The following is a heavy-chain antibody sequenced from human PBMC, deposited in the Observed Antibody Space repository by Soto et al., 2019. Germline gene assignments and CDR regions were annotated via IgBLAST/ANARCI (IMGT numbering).Heavy chain of an antibody. D-gene: IGHD6-19*01. CDR3: AGGIAVAGIDY. CDR2: IYYSGST. Sequence: SETLSLTCTVSGGSISSYYWSWIRQPPGKGQAWIGYIYYSGSTNYNPSLKSRVTISVDTSKNQFSLKLSSVTAADTAVYYCAGGIAVAGIDYWGQGSLVTVSS. V-gene: IGHV4-59*08. J-gene: IGHJ4*02. CDR1: GGSISSYY.